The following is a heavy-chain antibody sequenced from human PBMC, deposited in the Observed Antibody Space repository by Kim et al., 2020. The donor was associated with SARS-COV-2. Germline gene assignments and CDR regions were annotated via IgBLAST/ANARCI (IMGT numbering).Heavy chain of an antibody. D-gene: IGHD2-15*01. Sequence: ASVKVSCKASGYTFTGYYMHWVRQAPGQGLEWMGWINPNSGGTNYAQKFQGRVTMTRDTSISTAYMELSRLRSDDTAVYYCAREGLGGSCCYGMDVWGQGTTVTVSS. V-gene: IGHV1-2*02. J-gene: IGHJ6*02. CDR3: AREGLGGSCCYGMDV. CDR1: GYTFTGYY. CDR2: INPNSGGT.